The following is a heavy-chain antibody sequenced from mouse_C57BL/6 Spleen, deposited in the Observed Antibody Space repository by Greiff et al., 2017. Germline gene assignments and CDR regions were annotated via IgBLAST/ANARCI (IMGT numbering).Heavy chain of an antibody. V-gene: IGHV1-64*01. CDR2: IHPNSGST. CDR1: GYTFTSYW. D-gene: IGHD4-1*01. J-gene: IGHJ1*03. Sequence: QVQLQQPGAELVKPGASVKLSCKASGYTFTSYWMHWVKQRPGQGLEWIGMIHPNSGSTNYNAKFKSKATLTVDKSSSTAYMQLSSLTSEDSAVYYCATSDWDRYFDVWGTGTTVTVSS. CDR3: ATSDWDRYFDV.